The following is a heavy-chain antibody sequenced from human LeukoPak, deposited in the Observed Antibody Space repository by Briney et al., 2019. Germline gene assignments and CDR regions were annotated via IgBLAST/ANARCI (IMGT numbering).Heavy chain of an antibody. J-gene: IGHJ4*02. V-gene: IGHV1-2*02. CDR3: ARVWDYGDYYFDY. D-gene: IGHD4-17*01. CDR1: EYTFTGYY. Sequence: ASVKVSCKASEYTFTGYYMHWVRQAPGQGLEWMGWINPNSGGTNYAQKFQGRVTMTRDTSISTAYMELSRLRSDDTAVYYCARVWDYGDYYFDYWGQGTLVTVSS. CDR2: INPNSGGT.